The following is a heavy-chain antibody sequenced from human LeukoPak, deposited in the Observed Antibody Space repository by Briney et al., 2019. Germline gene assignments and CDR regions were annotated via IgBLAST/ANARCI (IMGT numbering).Heavy chain of an antibody. V-gene: IGHV3-13*01. Sequence: GGSLRLSCAASGFTFSRYDMHWVRQGTGKGLEWVSAIGTAGDTYYPGSVKGRFTISRENAKNLLYLQMNSLRAGDTAVYYCARADYYGSGSYYIRDWGQGTLVTVSS. CDR1: GFTFSRYD. J-gene: IGHJ4*02. D-gene: IGHD3-10*01. CDR3: ARADYYGSGSYYIRD. CDR2: IGTAGDT.